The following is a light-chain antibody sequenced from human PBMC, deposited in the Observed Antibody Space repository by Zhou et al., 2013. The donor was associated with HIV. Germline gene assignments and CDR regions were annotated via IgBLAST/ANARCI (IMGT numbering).Light chain of an antibody. V-gene: IGKV1-33*01. CDR1: QDISNF. CDR2: DAS. Sequence: DIQMTQSPSSLSAAVGDRVTITCQASQDISNFLNWXQQKPGKAPKLLIYDASNLETGVPSRFSGSGSGTDFTFTISSLQPEDIATYYCQQYDNLPYTFGQGTKLEIK. CDR3: QQYDNLPYT. J-gene: IGKJ2*01.